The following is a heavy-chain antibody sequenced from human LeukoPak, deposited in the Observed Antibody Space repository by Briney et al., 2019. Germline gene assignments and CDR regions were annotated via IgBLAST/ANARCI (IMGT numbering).Heavy chain of an antibody. J-gene: IGHJ4*02. CDR3: ARHQEQRLAPFDH. D-gene: IGHD6-19*01. CDR2: IKQDGSEK. Sequence: PGGSLRLSCAASGFTFSSYWMSWVRQAPGKGLEWVANIKQDGSEKHSVDSAKGRFTISRDNAKNALYLQMNSLRGEDTAVYYCARHQEQRLAPFDHWGQGTLVTVSS. CDR1: GFTFSSYW. V-gene: IGHV3-7*04.